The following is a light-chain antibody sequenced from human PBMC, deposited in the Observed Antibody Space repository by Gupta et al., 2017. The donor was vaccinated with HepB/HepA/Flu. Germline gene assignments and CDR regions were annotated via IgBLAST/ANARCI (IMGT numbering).Light chain of an antibody. J-gene: IGLJ3*02. CDR1: NLETKS. V-gene: IGLV3-21*03. CDR3: QVGDTSDNNQV. CDR2: YNS. Sequence: SYVLSQSPSVSVAPGTTAMITCWGNNLETKSVHWYQQKAGQAPVLFVSYNSGRRSGIPERFSGSNSVNTATLSISRVEAGDEADYFCQVGDTSDNNQVVGGGTKLTVL.